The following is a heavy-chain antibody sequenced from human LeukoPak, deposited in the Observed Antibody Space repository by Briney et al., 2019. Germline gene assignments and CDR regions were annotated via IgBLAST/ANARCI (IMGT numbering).Heavy chain of an antibody. CDR2: ISSSSSYI. J-gene: IGHJ4*02. CDR1: GFTFSSYS. CDR3: AKGPLIEVAGTTWDY. Sequence: GGSLRLSCAASGFTFSSYSMNWVRQAPGKGLEWVSSISSSSSYIYYADSVKGRFTISRDNSKNTLHLQMNSLRADDTAVYYCAKGPLIEVAGTTWDYWGQGALVTVSS. D-gene: IGHD6-19*01. V-gene: IGHV3-21*04.